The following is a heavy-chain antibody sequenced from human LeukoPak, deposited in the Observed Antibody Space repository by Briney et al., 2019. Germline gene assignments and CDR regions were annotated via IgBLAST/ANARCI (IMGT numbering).Heavy chain of an antibody. Sequence: SETPSLTCTVSGGSISSYHWSWIRQPPGKGLEWIGYIYYSGSTNYNPSLKSRVTISVDTSKNQFSLKLSSVTAADTAVYYCARDIRKSYCTNGVCYHNYYYYGMDVWGQGTTVTVSS. V-gene: IGHV4-59*01. CDR3: ARDIRKSYCTNGVCYHNYYYYGMDV. J-gene: IGHJ6*02. CDR1: GGSISSYH. D-gene: IGHD2-8*01. CDR2: IYYSGST.